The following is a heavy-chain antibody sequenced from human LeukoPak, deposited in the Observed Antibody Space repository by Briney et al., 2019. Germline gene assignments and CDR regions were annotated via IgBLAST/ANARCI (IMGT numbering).Heavy chain of an antibody. CDR3: ARHIAAAGTNWFDP. J-gene: IGHJ5*02. Sequence: GGSLRLSCAASGFTFDDHGMSWVRHAPGKGLEWVSHINWNGASIGYADSVKGRFTISRDNAKTSLYLQVNSLRAEDTALYYCARHIAAAGTNWFDPWGQGSLVTVSS. CDR1: GFTFDDHG. D-gene: IGHD6-13*01. CDR2: INWNGASI. V-gene: IGHV3-20*04.